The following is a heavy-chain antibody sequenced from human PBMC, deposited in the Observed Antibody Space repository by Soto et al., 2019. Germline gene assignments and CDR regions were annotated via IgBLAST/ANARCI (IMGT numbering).Heavy chain of an antibody. CDR3: ARFRGKLRFNYYYGMDV. D-gene: IGHD5-12*01. V-gene: IGHV1-3*01. J-gene: IGHJ6*02. Sequence: ASVKVSCKASGYTFTSYAMHWVRQAPGQRLAWMGWINAGNGNTKYSQKFQGRVTITRDTSASTAYMELSSLRSEDTAVYYCARFRGKLRFNYYYGMDVWGQGTTVTVSS. CDR2: INAGNGNT. CDR1: GYTFTSYA.